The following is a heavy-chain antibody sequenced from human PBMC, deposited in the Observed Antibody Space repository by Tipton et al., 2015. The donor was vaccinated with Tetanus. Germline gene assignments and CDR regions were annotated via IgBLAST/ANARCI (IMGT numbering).Heavy chain of an antibody. V-gene: IGHV3-9*01. D-gene: IGHD1-26*01. CDR1: GFTFDDYA. CDR3: AKEGSGSSWGKFDP. J-gene: IGHJ5*02. CDR2: ISWNSGSI. Sequence: SLRLSCAASGFTFDDYAMHWVRQAPGKGLEWVSGISWNSGSIGYADSVKGRFTISRDNAKNSLYLQMNSLRAEDTALYYCAKEGSGSSWGKFDPWGQGTLVTVSS.